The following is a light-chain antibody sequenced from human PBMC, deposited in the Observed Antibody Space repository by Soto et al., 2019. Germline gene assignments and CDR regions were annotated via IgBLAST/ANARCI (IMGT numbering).Light chain of an antibody. J-gene: IGLJ3*02. CDR1: SSDVGTYKF. V-gene: IGLV2-23*01. CDR2: DGT. CDR3: CSYAGTSFWV. Sequence: QSALTQPASVSGSPGQSITISCTGTSSDVGTYKFVSWYQQHPGKVPTLMIHDGTKRPSGVSNRFSGSKSGNTATLTISGLQREGEANYYCCSYAGTSFWVFGGGTKLTVL.